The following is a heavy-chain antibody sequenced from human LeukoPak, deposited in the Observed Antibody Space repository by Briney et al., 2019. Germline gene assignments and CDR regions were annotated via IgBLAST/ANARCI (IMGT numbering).Heavy chain of an antibody. CDR3: ARDGGYGKFDY. V-gene: IGHV4-38-2*02. J-gene: IGHJ4*02. D-gene: IGHD1-26*01. CDR2: IDHGGST. CDR1: GYSISSVYF. Sequence: PSETLSLTCAVSGYSISSVYFWGWLRRPPGQGLEWSGTIDHGGSTHYNPSLKSRVTMSVDTSKNQFSLSLSSVTAADTAFYYCARDGGYGKFDYWGQGTLVTVSS.